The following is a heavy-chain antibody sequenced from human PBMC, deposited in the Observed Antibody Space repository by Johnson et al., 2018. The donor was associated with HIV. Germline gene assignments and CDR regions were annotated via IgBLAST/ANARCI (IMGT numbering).Heavy chain of an antibody. V-gene: IGHV3-30*14. CDR3: ARDRVGSGGKGSFDI. CDR1: GFTFSNYP. D-gene: IGHD4-23*01. Sequence: QVQLVESGGGVVRPGRSLRLSCAASGFTFSNYPMHWVRQAPGKGLEWVAVISFDGSNKFYADSVKGRFTISRDNSKNTLYLQMNSLRAEDTALYFCARDRVGSGGKGSFDIWGQGTMVTVSS. J-gene: IGHJ3*02. CDR2: ISFDGSNK.